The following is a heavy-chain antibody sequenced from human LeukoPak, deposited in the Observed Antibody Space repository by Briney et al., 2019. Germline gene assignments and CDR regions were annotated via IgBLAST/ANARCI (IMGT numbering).Heavy chain of an antibody. CDR3: ARGGQLVLTQNWFDP. Sequence: GASVKVSCKASGYTFTGYYMHWVRQAPGQGLESMGWINPNSGGTNYAQKFQGRVTMTRDTSISTAYMELSRLRSDDTAVYYCARGGQLVLTQNWFDPWGQGTLVTVSS. V-gene: IGHV1-2*02. J-gene: IGHJ5*02. CDR2: INPNSGGT. D-gene: IGHD6-13*01. CDR1: GYTFTGYY.